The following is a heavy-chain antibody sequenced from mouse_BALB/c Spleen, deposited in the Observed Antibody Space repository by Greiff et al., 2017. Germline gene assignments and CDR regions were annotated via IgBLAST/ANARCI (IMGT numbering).Heavy chain of an antibody. CDR1: GFTFSSYA. CDR2: ISSGGST. Sequence: EVMLVESGGGLVKPGGSLKLSCAASGFTFSSYAMSWVRQTPEKRLEWVASISSGGSTYYPDSVKGRFTISRDNARNILYLQMSSLRSEDTAMYYCARDRKGAWFAYWGQGTLVTVSA. CDR3: ARDRKGAWFAY. J-gene: IGHJ3*01. V-gene: IGHV5-6-5*01.